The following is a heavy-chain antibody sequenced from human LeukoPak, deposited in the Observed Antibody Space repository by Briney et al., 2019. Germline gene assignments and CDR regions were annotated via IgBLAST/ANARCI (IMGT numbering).Heavy chain of an antibody. D-gene: IGHD1-26*01. CDR2: ISYDGSNK. CDR1: GFAFNVFG. V-gene: IGHV3-30*18. Sequence: GGSLRLSCEGSGFAFNVFGMHWVRQAPGKGLEWVAVISYDGSNKYYADSVKGRFTISRDNSKNTLYLQMNSLRAEDTAVYYCAKDSLSGYFDYWGQGALVTVSS. J-gene: IGHJ4*02. CDR3: AKDSLSGYFDY.